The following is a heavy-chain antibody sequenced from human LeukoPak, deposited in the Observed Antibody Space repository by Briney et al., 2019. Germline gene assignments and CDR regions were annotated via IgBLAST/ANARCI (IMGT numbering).Heavy chain of an antibody. V-gene: IGHV4-61*01. Sequence: SETLPLTCTVSGYSIRSGFYWTWLRQPPGKGLEWIGYIYYSGRTNYNPSLKSRVTISVDTSKNQFSLQLSSVTAADTAVYYCARGVVIAPQTLDYWGQGTLVTVSS. CDR3: ARGVVIAPQTLDY. CDR2: IYYSGRT. J-gene: IGHJ4*02. D-gene: IGHD2-21*01. CDR1: GYSIRSGFY.